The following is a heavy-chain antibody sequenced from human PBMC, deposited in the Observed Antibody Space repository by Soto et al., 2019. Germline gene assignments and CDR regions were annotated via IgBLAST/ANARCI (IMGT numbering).Heavy chain of an antibody. CDR1: GFPFSSYA. D-gene: IGHD1-26*01. CDR3: VSSGSSG. CDR2: ISYDGSNK. V-gene: IGHV3-30-3*01. J-gene: IGHJ4*02. Sequence: GGSLRLSCAASGFPFSSYAMHWVRQAPGKGLEWVAVISYDGSNKYYADSVKGRFTISRDNSKYTLYLQMNSLRAEDTAVYYCVSSGSSGWGQGTLVTVSS.